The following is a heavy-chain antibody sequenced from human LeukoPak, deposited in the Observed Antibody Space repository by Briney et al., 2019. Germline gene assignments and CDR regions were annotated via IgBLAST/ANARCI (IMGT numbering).Heavy chain of an antibody. D-gene: IGHD3-3*01. CDR2: ISGSGGST. CDR3: AKGKDYDFWSGPLMDV. V-gene: IGHV3-23*01. J-gene: IGHJ6*02. CDR1: GFIFSSYA. Sequence: GAPLRLSCAASGFIFSSYAMSWVRQAPGKGLEWVSAISGSGGSTYYADSVKGRFTISRDNSKNTLYLQMNSLRAEDTAVYYCAKGKDYDFWSGPLMDVWGQGTTVTVSS.